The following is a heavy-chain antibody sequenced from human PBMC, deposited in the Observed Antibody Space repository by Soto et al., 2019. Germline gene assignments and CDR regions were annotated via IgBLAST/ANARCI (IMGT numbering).Heavy chain of an antibody. CDR3: TIDNYLLRYFEWCSFDS. CDR1: GFTFSSYS. V-gene: IGHV3-21*04. D-gene: IGHD3-9*01. Sequence: PGGSLRLSCAASGFTFSSYSMNWVRQAPGKGLEWVSSISSSSSYIYYADSVKGRFTISRDNAKNSLYLQMNSLRAEDTAVYYCTIDNYLLRYFEWCSFDSWAKGTRVNV. J-gene: IGHJ4*02. CDR2: ISSSSSYI.